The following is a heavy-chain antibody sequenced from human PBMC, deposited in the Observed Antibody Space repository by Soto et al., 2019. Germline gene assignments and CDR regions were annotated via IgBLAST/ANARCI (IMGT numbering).Heavy chain of an antibody. CDR3: AKDISLRGWVYLVVEY. CDR1: GFTFDVYA. J-gene: IGHJ4*02. CDR2: INYNSGSV. V-gene: IGHV3-9*01. D-gene: IGHD6-13*01. Sequence: EVQLVESGGGWVQPSRSLRLSCAASGFTFDVYAMHWVRQAPGKGLEWVSGINYNSGSVGYADSVKGRFTISRDNAKNSLHLQMNSLRAEDTAVYYCAKDISLRGWVYLVVEYWGQGTLVNVSP.